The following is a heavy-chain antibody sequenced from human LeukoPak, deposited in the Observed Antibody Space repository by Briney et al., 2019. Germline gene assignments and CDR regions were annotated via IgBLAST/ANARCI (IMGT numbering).Heavy chain of an antibody. CDR1: GFTFGSYS. CDR2: ISSSSSYI. D-gene: IGHD3-3*01. J-gene: IGHJ6*02. CDR3: ARDLDTIFGVVMPSYGMDV. V-gene: IGHV3-21*01. Sequence: GGSLRLSCAASGFTFGSYSMNWVRQAPGKGLEWVSSISSSSSYIYYADSVKGRFTISRDNAKNSLYLQMNSLRAEDTAVYYCARDLDTIFGVVMPSYGMDVWGQGTTVTVSS.